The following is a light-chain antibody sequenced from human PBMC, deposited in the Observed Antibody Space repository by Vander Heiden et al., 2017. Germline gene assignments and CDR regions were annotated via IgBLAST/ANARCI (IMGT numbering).Light chain of an antibody. V-gene: IGKV1-13*02. CDR2: DAS. J-gene: IGKJ3*01. Sequence: AIQLTQSPSSLSASVGDRVTITCRASQGISSALAWYQQKPGKAPKLLIYDASSLESGVPSRFSGSGSGTDFTLTIIILQPEDFATYYCQQVNSGLFTFGHWTKVDIK. CDR3: QQVNSGLFT. CDR1: QGISSA.